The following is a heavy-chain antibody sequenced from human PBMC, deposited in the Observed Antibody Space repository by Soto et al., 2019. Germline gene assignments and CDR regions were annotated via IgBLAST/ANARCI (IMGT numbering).Heavy chain of an antibody. CDR3: ASFSSSADYSNYDRYFDY. J-gene: IGHJ4*02. CDR1: GFTFSSYG. Sequence: GGSLRLSCAASGFTFSSYGMHWVRQAPGKGLEWVAVIWDDGSNKYYADSVKGRFTISRDNSKNTLYLQMNSLRAEDTAVYYCASFSSSADYSNYDRYFDYWGQGTLVTVSS. D-gene: IGHD4-4*01. V-gene: IGHV3-33*01. CDR2: IWDDGSNK.